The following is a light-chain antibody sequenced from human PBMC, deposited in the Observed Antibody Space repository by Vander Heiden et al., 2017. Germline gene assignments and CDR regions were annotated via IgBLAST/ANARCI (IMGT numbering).Light chain of an antibody. V-gene: IGKV3-11*02. CDR1: QSFNSY. J-gene: IGKJ4*01. CDR2: DAS. CDR3: QQRSS. Sequence: EIVLTQSPATLSLSPGARATLSCRASQSFNSYLAWYQQKPGQAPRLLIYDASNRATGIPARFSGSGSGRDFTLTISSLEPEDSASYYCQQRSSFGGGTKVEI.